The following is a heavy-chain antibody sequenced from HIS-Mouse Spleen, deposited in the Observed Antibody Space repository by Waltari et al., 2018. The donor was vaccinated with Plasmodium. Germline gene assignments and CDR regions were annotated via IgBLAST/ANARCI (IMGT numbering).Heavy chain of an antibody. Sequence: QVQLQQWGAGLLKPSETLSLTCAVYGGSFSGYYWSWIRQPPGKGLEWIGEINHSESTNYHPSLKCRVTISVDTSKNQFSLKLSSVTAADTAVYYCARVRPGYYFDYWGQGTLVTVSS. CDR2: INHSEST. J-gene: IGHJ4*02. D-gene: IGHD6-6*01. CDR1: GGSFSGYY. V-gene: IGHV4-34*01. CDR3: ARVRPGYYFDY.